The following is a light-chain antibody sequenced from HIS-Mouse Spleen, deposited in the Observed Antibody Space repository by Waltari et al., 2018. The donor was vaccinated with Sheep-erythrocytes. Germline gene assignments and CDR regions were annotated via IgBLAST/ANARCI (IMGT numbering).Light chain of an antibody. CDR1: SSNIGSNT. CDR3: AAWDDSLNGVV. V-gene: IGLV1-44*01. CDR2: SNN. Sequence: QSVLTQPPSASGTPGQRVTISFSGRSSNIGSNTVHWYQQLPGTAPKLLIYSNNQRPSGVPDRFSGSKSGTSASLAISGLQSEDEADYYCAAWDDSLNGVVFGGGTKLTVL. J-gene: IGLJ2*01.